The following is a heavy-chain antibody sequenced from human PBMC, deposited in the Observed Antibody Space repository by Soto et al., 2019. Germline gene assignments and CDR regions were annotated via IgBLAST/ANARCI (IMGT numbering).Heavy chain of an antibody. J-gene: IGHJ4*02. D-gene: IGHD1-7*01. Sequence: SATLSLTCAVSGGSFTSNNWWTWVRQPPGQGLEWIGEIYRTGSTNYNPSLKSRVTISLDKSENQFSLKVTSLTAADTAVYYCASRDPGTSVDYWGQGTLVTVSS. V-gene: IGHV4-4*02. CDR1: GGSFTSNNW. CDR3: ASRDPGTSVDY. CDR2: IYRTGST.